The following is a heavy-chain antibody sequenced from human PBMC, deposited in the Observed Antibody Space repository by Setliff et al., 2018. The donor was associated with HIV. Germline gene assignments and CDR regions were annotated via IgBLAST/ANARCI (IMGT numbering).Heavy chain of an antibody. CDR2: IYYSGST. Sequence: SETLSLTCTVSGGSISSSSYYWGWIRQPPGKGLEWIGSIYYSGSTYYNPSLKSRVTISVDTSKNQFSLKLNSVTAADTAVYYCAKTIGRYFDIFDNWGQGTLVTVSS. D-gene: IGHD3-9*01. CDR3: AKTIGRYFDIFDN. CDR1: GGSISSSSYY. V-gene: IGHV4-39*01. J-gene: IGHJ4*02.